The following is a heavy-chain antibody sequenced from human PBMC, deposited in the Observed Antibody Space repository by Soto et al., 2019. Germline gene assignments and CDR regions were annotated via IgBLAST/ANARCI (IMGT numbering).Heavy chain of an antibody. CDR1: VGSISSSSYY. D-gene: IGHD1-1*01. J-gene: IGHJ6*02. CDR2: IYYSGST. Sequence: PSETLSLTCTFSVGSISSSSYYWGWMRQPPGKGLEWIGSIYYSGSTYYNPSLKSRVTISVDTSKNQFSLKLSSVTAADTAVYYCALGEMATTDYYYYYGMEVWGQGTTVTVSS. V-gene: IGHV4-39*01. CDR3: ALGEMATTDYYYYYGMEV.